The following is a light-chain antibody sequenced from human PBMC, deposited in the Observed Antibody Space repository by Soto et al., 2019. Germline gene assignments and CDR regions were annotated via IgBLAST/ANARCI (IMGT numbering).Light chain of an antibody. CDR3: GTWDSSLSAGV. V-gene: IGLV1-51*01. CDR1: SSNIDNNY. CDR2: DNN. J-gene: IGLJ7*01. Sequence: QSVLTQPPSVSAAPGQKVTISCSGSSSNIDNNYVSWYQQLPGTAPKLLIYDNNKRPSGIPARFSGSKSGTSATLGITGLQTGDEADYYCGTWDSSLSAGVFGGGTQLTVL.